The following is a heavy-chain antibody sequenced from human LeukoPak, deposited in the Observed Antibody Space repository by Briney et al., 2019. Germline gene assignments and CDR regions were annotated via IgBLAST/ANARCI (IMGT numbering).Heavy chain of an antibody. CDR3: AARPGCSSTSCYVVY. D-gene: IGHD2-2*01. V-gene: IGHV1-69*13. CDR2: IIPIFGTA. Sequence: SVKVSCKASGGTFSSYAISWVRQAPGQGLEWMGRIIPIFGTANYAQKFQGRVTITADESTSTAYMELSSLRSEDTAVYYCAARPGCSSTSCYVVYWGQGTLVTVSS. J-gene: IGHJ4*02. CDR1: GGTFSSYA.